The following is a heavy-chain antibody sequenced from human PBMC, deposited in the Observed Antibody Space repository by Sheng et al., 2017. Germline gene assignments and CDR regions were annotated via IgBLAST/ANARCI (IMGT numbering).Heavy chain of an antibody. V-gene: IGHV3-74*01. CDR2: ISNDGSSA. CDR1: GFNFRSYW. Sequence: EVQLVESGGGLVQPGGSLRLSCAASGFNFRSYWIHWVRQAPGKGLVWVSRISNDGSSASYADSVKGRFTISRDNAKNTLYLQMSSLRAEDTAVYYCTAPNVQVPFDWSFHHWGQGNPWSPSPQ. CDR3: TAPNVQVPFDWSFHH. J-gene: IGHJ1*01. D-gene: IGHD3-9*01.